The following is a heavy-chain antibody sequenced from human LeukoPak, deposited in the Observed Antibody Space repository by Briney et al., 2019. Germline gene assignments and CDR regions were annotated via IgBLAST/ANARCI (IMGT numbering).Heavy chain of an antibody. D-gene: IGHD3/OR15-3a*01. V-gene: IGHV1-46*01. J-gene: IGHJ5*02. CDR1: GYTFTSYY. Sequence: ASVKVSCKASGYTFTSYYMNWVRQAPGQGLEWMGLINPSSGRTTYAQKFQGRVTMTRDTSTSTVYMELTSLRSEDTAVFYCARGGLPARSWFDPWGQGPWSPSPQ. CDR3: ARGGLPARSWFDP. CDR2: INPSSGRT.